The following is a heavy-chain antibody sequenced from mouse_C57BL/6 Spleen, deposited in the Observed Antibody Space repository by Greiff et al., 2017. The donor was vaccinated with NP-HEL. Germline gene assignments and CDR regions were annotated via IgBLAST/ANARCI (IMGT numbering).Heavy chain of an antibody. CDR1: GYTFTSYW. V-gene: IGHV1-7*01. J-gene: IGHJ4*01. CDR2: INPSSGYT. Sequence: VQLQQSGAELAKPGASVKLSCKASGYTFTSYWMHWVKQRPGQGLEWIGYINPSSGYTKYNQKFKDKATLTADKSSSTAYMQLSSLTYEDSAVYDCASVSSATVVEDYAMDYWGQGTSVTVSA. CDR3: ASVSSATVVEDYAMDY. D-gene: IGHD1-1*01.